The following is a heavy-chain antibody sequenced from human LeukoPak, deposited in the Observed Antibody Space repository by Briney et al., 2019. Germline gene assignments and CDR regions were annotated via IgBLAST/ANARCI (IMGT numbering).Heavy chain of an antibody. D-gene: IGHD4-17*01. CDR2: INYSGST. CDR3: ARQNHDHGDYTADY. J-gene: IGHJ4*02. CDR1: GGSVSSGSYY. Sequence: SETLSLTCTVSGGSVSSGSYYWSWIRQPPGKGLEWIGYINYSGSTNYNPSLKSRVTISVDTSKNQFSLKLSSVTAADTAVYYCARQNHDHGDYTADYWGQGTLVTVSS. V-gene: IGHV4-61*01.